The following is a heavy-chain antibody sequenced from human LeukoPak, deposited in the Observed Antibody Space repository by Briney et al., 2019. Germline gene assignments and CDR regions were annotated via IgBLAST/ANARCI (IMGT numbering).Heavy chain of an antibody. J-gene: IGHJ3*02. V-gene: IGHV1-46*01. CDR2: INLSAGST. D-gene: IGHD3-10*01. Sequence: GASVKVSCRASGYIFSNYYMHWVRQAPGQGLEWMGIINLSAGSTSYAQKFQNRLTFTRDTSTSTLYMELSSLKADDTAAYYCARAYGSGLAFDIWGQGTMVTVSS. CDR3: ARAYGSGLAFDI. CDR1: GYIFSNYY.